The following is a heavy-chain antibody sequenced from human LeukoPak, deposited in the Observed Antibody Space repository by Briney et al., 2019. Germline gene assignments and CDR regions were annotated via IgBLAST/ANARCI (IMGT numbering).Heavy chain of an antibody. CDR1: GGSISSGGYS. CDR3: ARDVEFWSGQMAFDI. V-gene: IGHV4-31*03. J-gene: IGHJ3*02. CDR2: IYYSGST. D-gene: IGHD3-3*01. Sequence: NASETLSLTCTVSGGSISSGGYSWSWIRQHPGKGLEWIGYIYYSGSTYYNPSLKSRVTISVDTSKNQFSLKLSSVTAADTAVYYCARDVEFWSGQMAFDIWGQGTMVTVSS.